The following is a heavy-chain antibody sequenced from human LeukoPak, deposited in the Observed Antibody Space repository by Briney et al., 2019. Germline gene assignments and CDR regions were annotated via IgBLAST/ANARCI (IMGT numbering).Heavy chain of an antibody. CDR1: GFAFSDFS. D-gene: IGHD3-3*01. V-gene: IGHV3-48*04. J-gene: IGHJ5*02. Sequence: GGSLTLTCEPSGFAFSDFSLDWVRQATGKGLEWISYITSNSAAIEYAHSVEGRFTISRDNAKHSVFLQMHSLRPEDTGVYYCASVPRITSFAVVTRRNWFDPWGEGTLVTVSS. CDR3: ASVPRITSFAVVTRRNWFDP. CDR2: ITSNSAAI.